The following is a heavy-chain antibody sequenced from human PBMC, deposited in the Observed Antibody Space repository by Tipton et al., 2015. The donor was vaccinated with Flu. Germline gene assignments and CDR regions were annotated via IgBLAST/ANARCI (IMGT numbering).Heavy chain of an antibody. CDR3: ARDGGYRDY. V-gene: IGHV4-34*01. D-gene: IGHD3-22*01. CDR1: GGSFSGYY. CDR2: INHSGST. J-gene: IGHJ4*02. Sequence: LRLSCAVYGGSFSGYYWSWIRQPPGKGLEWIGEINHSGSTNYNPSLKSRVTISVDTSKNQFSLKLSSVTAADTAVYYCARDGGYRDYWGQGTLVTVSS.